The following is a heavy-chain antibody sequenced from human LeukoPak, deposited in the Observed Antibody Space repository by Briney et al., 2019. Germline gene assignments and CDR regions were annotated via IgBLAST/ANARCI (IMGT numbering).Heavy chain of an antibody. CDR1: GFTFSSYS. J-gene: IGHJ4*02. Sequence: GSLRLSCAASGFTFSSYSMNWVRLAPGKGLEWISYISAGGTPVYYADSVEGRFTVSRDNEKNSLYLQLNSLRADDTAVYYCARDFRSSSWYIGDYWGQGAQVTVSP. CDR3: ARDFRSSSWYIGDY. CDR2: ISAGGTPV. V-gene: IGHV3-48*01. D-gene: IGHD6-13*01.